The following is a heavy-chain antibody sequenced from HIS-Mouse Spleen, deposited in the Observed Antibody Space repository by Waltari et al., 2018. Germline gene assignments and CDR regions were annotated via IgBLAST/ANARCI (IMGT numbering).Heavy chain of an antibody. CDR1: GFTVSSNY. V-gene: IGHV3-53*01. J-gene: IGHJ4*02. D-gene: IGHD7-27*01. Sequence: EVQLVESGGGLIQPGGSLRLSCAASGFTVSSNYMSWVRQAPGEGLGWVSVIYSGGSTYYADSVKGRFTISRDNSKNTLYLQMNSLRAEDTAVYYCARVLNWGTFDYWGQGTLVTVSS. CDR3: ARVLNWGTFDY. CDR2: IYSGGST.